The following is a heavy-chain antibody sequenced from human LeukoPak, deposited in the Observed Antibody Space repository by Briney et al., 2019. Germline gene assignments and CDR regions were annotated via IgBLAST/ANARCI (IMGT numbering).Heavy chain of an antibody. Sequence: GRSLRLSCAASGFTVSTNYMSWVRQAPGNGLEWVSIITNTGNTYYADSVESRFTISRHNARNTLYLHMTTLRGEDTAMYHCARAHSVTAFRWYFDLWDVAPWSLSPQ. CDR1: GFTVSTNY. J-gene: IGHJ2*01. CDR2: ITNTGNT. CDR3: ARAHSVTAFRWYFDL. V-gene: IGHV3-53*04. D-gene: IGHD2-21*02.